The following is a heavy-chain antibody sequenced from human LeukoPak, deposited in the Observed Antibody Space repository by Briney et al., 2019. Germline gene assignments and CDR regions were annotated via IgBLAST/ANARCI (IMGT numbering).Heavy chain of an antibody. Sequence: GGSLRLSCAASGFTFSSYGMHWVRQAPGKGLEWVAFIRYDGSNKYYADSVKGRFTISRDNSKNTLYLQMNSLRAEDTAVYYCAKEHYYYYYMDVWGKGTTVTISS. V-gene: IGHV3-30*02. J-gene: IGHJ6*03. CDR2: IRYDGSNK. CDR1: GFTFSSYG. CDR3: AKEHYYYYYMDV.